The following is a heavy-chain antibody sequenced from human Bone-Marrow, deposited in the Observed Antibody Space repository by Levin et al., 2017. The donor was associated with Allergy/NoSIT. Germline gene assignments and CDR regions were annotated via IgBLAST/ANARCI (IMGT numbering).Heavy chain of an antibody. CDR3: AGHSGGWYGRGWFDP. J-gene: IGHJ5*02. CDR1: GFTVSSNY. Sequence: GGSLKLSCVASGFTVSSNYMSWVRQAPGKGLEWVSVLYSDGRTYYADSVKGRFTISRDNPKNTLYLQMNSLRDEDTAVYYCAGHSGGWYGRGWFDPWGQGTLVTVSS. D-gene: IGHD6-19*01. CDR2: LYSDGRT. V-gene: IGHV3-66*04.